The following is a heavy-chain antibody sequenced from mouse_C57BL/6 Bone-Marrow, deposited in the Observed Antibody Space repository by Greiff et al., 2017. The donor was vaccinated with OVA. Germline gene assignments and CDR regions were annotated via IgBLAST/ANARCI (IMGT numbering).Heavy chain of an antibody. D-gene: IGHD4-1*01. J-gene: IGHJ2*01. V-gene: IGHV1-81*01. CDR2: IYPRSGNT. Sequence: QVQLKESGAELARPGASVKLSCKASGYTFTSYGISWVKQRTGQGLEWIGEIYPRSGNTYYNEKFKGKATLTADKSSSTAYMELRSLTSEDSAVYFCARAGYWDGYYFDYWGQGTTLTVSS. CDR1: GYTFTSYG. CDR3: ARAGYWDGYYFDY.